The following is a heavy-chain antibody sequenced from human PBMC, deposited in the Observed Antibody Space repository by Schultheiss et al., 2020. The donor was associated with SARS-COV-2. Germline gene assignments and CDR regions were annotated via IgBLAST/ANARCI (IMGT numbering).Heavy chain of an antibody. V-gene: IGHV1-2*02. CDR2: INPNSGGT. CDR1: GYTFTGYY. J-gene: IGHJ4*02. D-gene: IGHD3-10*01. CDR3: AFQVVRGVTTFDY. Sequence: ASVKVSCKASGYTFTGYYMHWVRQAPGQGLEWMGWINPNSGGTDYAQKLQGRVTMTTDTSTSTAYMELRSLRSDDNAVYYCAFQVVRGVTTFDYWGQGTLVTVSS.